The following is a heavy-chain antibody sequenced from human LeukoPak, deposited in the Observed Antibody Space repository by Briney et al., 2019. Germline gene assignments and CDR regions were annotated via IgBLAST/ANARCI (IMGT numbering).Heavy chain of an antibody. CDR1: GFTFSNAW. V-gene: IGHV3-15*07. CDR3: TPYSFGSPY. J-gene: IGHJ4*02. D-gene: IGHD3-10*01. CDR2: IKPNSDDGTT. Sequence: GGSLRLSCAASGFTFSNAWMNWVRQSPGKGLEWVGRIKPNSDDGTTDYAAPVKGRITISRDDSKNTLFLQMNSLKNEDTAVYYCTPYSFGSPYWGQGTPVTVSS.